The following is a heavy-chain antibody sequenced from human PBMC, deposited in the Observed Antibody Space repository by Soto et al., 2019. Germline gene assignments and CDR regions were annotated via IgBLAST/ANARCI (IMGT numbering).Heavy chain of an antibody. Sequence: QVHLQESGPGLVRPSETLSLTCTVSGDSFRRNYWSWIRQPAGKGLEWIGRIDGSGHTNYSPSLRSRVAMSVDTSNSQFSLRVSSVTAADTAVYYCARVHYSGDWYGWFDAWGQGTLVTVSS. CDR2: IDGSGHT. V-gene: IGHV4-4*07. CDR3: ARVHYSGDWYGWFDA. J-gene: IGHJ5*02. D-gene: IGHD2-21*02. CDR1: GDSFRRNY.